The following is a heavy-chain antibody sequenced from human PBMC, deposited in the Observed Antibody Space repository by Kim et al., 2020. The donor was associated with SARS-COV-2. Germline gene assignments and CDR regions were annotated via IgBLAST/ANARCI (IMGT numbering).Heavy chain of an antibody. CDR3: ARGTFRYGYSFDY. V-gene: IGHV4-34*01. D-gene: IGHD5-18*01. Sequence: YNPSLKSRVTISVDTSKNQFSLKLGSVTAADTAVYYCARGTFRYGYSFDYWGQGTLVTVSS. J-gene: IGHJ4*02.